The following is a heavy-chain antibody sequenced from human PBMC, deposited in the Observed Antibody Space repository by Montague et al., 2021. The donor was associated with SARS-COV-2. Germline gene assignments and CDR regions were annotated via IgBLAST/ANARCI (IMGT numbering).Heavy chain of an antibody. V-gene: IGHV3-21*01. CDR3: VRQRYSSGAMDF. D-gene: IGHD6-19*01. Sequence: FLRLSCAASGFTFSTYSMNWVRQAPGKGLEWVSCISSSSSDKYYADSVKGRFTISRDNAKNSLYLQMNSLRAEDTAVYYCVRQRYSSGAMDFWGQGTMVTVSS. CDR2: ISSSSSDK. CDR1: GFTFSTYS. J-gene: IGHJ4*02.